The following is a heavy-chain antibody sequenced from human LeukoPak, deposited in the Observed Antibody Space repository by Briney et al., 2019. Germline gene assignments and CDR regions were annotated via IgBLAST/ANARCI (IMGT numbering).Heavy chain of an antibody. CDR1: GGPSGTYY. V-gene: IGHV4-59*01. Sequence: SETLSLTCTVSGGPSGTYYWNWIRQPPGKGLEWIGYIDYSGTTSYNPSLKSRLSISLDTSQSQLSLRLTSVTTADTAVYYCARAYGDYAAYWYFTLWGRGTLVTVSS. CDR3: ARAYGDYAAYWYFTL. CDR2: IDYSGTT. D-gene: IGHD4/OR15-4a*01. J-gene: IGHJ2*01.